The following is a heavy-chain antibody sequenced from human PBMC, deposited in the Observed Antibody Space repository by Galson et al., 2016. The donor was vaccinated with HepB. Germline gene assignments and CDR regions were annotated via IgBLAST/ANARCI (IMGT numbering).Heavy chain of an antibody. CDR3: AKDFEPAAMADAFDI. CDR1: GFTFSSYG. V-gene: IGHV3-30*18. D-gene: IGHD2-2*01. Sequence: LRLSCAASGFTFSSYGMHWVRQAPGKGLEWVAVITYDGSNKYYADSVKGRFTISRDNSKNTLYLQMNSLRAEDTAVYYCAKDFEPAAMADAFDIWGQGTMVTVSS. J-gene: IGHJ3*02. CDR2: ITYDGSNK.